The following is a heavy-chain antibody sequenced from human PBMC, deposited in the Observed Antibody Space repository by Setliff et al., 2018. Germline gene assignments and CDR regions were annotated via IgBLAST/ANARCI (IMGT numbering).Heavy chain of an antibody. D-gene: IGHD6-19*01. J-gene: IGHJ4*02. V-gene: IGHV4-38-2*02. CDR1: GFYISGGYC. Sequence: SETLSLTCTVSGFYISGGYCWGWIRQSPGKGLEWIASIFHLGNAYYNPSLKSWVTMSVDTSKNQFSLKLSSVTAADTAVYYCARLGQWRVLGFFDYWGQGALVTVSS. CDR3: ARLGQWRVLGFFDY. CDR2: IFHLGNA.